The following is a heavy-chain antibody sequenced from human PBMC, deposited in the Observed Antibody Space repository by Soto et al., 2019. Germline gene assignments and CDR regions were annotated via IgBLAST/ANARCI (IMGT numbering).Heavy chain of an antibody. D-gene: IGHD5-18*01. CDR3: AKGGYKYGYYYYGMDV. CDR2: ISGSGGNT. V-gene: IGHV3-23*01. CDR1: GFTFKSYT. Sequence: PGGPLRLSCAAFGFTFKSYTMNWVRQAPGKGLEWVSSISGSGGNTYYADSVKGRFTISRDNSKSTLYLQMNSLRVEDTAIYYCAKGGYKYGYYYYGMDVWGQGTTVTVSS. J-gene: IGHJ6*02.